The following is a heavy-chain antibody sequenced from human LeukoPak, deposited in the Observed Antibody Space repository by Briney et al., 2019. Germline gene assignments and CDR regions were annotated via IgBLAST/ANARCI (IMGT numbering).Heavy chain of an antibody. CDR2: IWYDGSNK. J-gene: IGHJ4*02. Sequence: PGRSLRLSCAASGFTFSSYGMHWVRQAPGKGLEWVAVIWYDGSNKYYADSVKGRLTISRDNSKNTLYLQMNSLRAEDTAVYYCAREARGSYYFDYWGQGTLVTVSS. D-gene: IGHD1-26*01. V-gene: IGHV3-33*01. CDR1: GFTFSSYG. CDR3: AREARGSYYFDY.